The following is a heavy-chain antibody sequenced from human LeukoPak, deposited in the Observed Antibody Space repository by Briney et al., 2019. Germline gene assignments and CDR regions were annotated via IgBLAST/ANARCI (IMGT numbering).Heavy chain of an antibody. CDR1: GYTFTSYG. D-gene: IGHD3-22*01. V-gene: IGHV1-18*01. CDR2: ISAYNGKT. J-gene: IGHJ4*02. CDR3: ARGAYSPDSAGVTLIVEPPDY. Sequence: ASVKVSCKASGYTFTSYGISWVRQAPGQGLEWMGWISAYNGKTKYTQSLQGRVTMTTDKSTSTVYLELRSLRSDDTAVYYCARGAYSPDSAGVTLIVEPPDYWGQGSRITVS.